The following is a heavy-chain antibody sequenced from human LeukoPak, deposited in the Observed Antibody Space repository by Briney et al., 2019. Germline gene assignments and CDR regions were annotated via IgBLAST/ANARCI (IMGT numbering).Heavy chain of an antibody. Sequence: SSETLSLTCTVSGGSISSTTYYWGWIRQPPGKGLEWIGSIYFSGSTYYNPSLKSRVTISVDTSMNQFSLTLSSVTAADTAVYYCARTKRTHCSGGTCDDAFDIWGQGTMVTVSS. CDR3: ARTKRTHCSGGTCDDAFDI. D-gene: IGHD2-15*01. V-gene: IGHV4-39*07. CDR1: GGSISSTTYY. CDR2: IYFSGST. J-gene: IGHJ3*02.